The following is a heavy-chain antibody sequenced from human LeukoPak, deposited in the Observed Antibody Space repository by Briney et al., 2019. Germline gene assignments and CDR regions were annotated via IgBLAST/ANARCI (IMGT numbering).Heavy chain of an antibody. CDR2: ISAYNGNT. CDR3: AREGAYCSSTSCHIQNWFDP. CDR1: GYTFTSYA. D-gene: IGHD2-2*01. J-gene: IGHJ5*02. Sequence: GASVKVSCKASGYTFTSYAFRWVRQAPGQGLEWMGWISAYNGNTNYAQKLQGRVTMTTDISTSTAYMELRSLRSDDTAVYYCAREGAYCSSTSCHIQNWFDPWGQGTLVTVSS. V-gene: IGHV1-18*01.